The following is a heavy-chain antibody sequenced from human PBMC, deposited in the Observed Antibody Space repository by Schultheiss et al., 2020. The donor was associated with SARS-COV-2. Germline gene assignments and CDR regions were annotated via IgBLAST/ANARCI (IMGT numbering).Heavy chain of an antibody. CDR2: ISYDGSNK. CDR3: ARAGSYHIPSGY. J-gene: IGHJ4*02. Sequence: GGSLRLSCAASGFTFSSYAMHWVRQAPGKGLEWVAVISYDGSNKYYADSVKGRFTISRDNSKNTLYLQMNSLRAEDTAVYYCARAGSYHIPSGYWGQGTRVTVPQ. CDR1: GFTFSSYA. V-gene: IGHV3-30-3*01. D-gene: IGHD1-26*01.